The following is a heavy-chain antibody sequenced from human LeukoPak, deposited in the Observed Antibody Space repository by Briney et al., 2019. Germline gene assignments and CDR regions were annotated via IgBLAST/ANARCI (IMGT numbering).Heavy chain of an antibody. CDR2: IIPIFGTA. J-gene: IGHJ4*02. CDR3: ARSGRGYDFWSGSPPGPDY. Sequence: SVKVSCKASGYTFTGYYMHWVRQAPGQGLEWMGGIIPIFGTANYAQKFQGRVTITTDESTSTAYMELSSLRSEDTAVYYCARSGRGYDFWSGSPPGPDYWGQGTLVTVSS. V-gene: IGHV1-69*05. CDR1: GYTFTGYY. D-gene: IGHD3-3*01.